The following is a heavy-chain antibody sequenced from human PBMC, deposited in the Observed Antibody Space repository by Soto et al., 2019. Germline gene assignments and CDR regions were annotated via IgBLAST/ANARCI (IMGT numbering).Heavy chain of an antibody. CDR1: GYTFTGYY. CDR3: ARGQVDTAMASDY. D-gene: IGHD5-18*01. J-gene: IGHJ4*02. CDR2: INPNSGGT. V-gene: IGHV1-2*04. Sequence: GASVKVSCKASGYTFTGYYMHWVRQAPGQGLEWMGWINPNSGGTNYAQKFQGWVTMTRDTSISTAYMELSRLRSDDTAVYYCARGQVDTAMASDYWGQGTLVTVS.